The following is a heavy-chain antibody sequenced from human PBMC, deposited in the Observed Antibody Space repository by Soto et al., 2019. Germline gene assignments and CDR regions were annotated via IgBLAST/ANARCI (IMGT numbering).Heavy chain of an antibody. CDR2: ISTTSTYT. D-gene: IGHD2-8*01. CDR3: ARGDDTNGYSWFNP. V-gene: IGHV3-11*06. Sequence: QVQLVESGGGLVKPGGSLRLSCAASGFTFDDYYMTWVRQAPGEGLAWVSYISTTSTYTKYADSVKGRFTISRDNVSNSLYLQMNSLRVEDTALYYCARGDDTNGYSWFNPWGQGTLVTVSP. CDR1: GFTFDDYY. J-gene: IGHJ5*02.